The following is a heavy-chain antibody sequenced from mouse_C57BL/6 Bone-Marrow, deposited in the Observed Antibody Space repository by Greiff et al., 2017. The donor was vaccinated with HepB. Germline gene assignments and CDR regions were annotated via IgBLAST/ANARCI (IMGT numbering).Heavy chain of an antibody. J-gene: IGHJ1*03. CDR2: IDPANGNT. Sequence: EVQLQESVAELVRPGASVKLSCTASGFNIKNSYMHWVKQRPEQGLEWIGRIDPANGNTNYAPKFQGKATLTADTSSNTAYLQLSSLTSEDPAIYYCARFITTVVSPYWYFDVWGTGTTVTVSS. V-gene: IGHV14-3*01. CDR3: ARFITTVVSPYWYFDV. D-gene: IGHD1-1*01. CDR1: GFNIKNSY.